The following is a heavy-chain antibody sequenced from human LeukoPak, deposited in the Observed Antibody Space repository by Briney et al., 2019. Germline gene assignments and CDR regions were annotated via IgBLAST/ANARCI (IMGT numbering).Heavy chain of an antibody. CDR2: ISAYNGNT. J-gene: IGHJ4*02. CDR1: GYTFTSYG. CDR3: ARMSSSWYVDYFDY. Sequence: ASVKVSCKASGYTFTSYGISWVRQAPGQGLEWMGWISAYNGNTNYAQKLQGRVTMTTDTSTSTAYMELRSLRSDDTAVYYCARMSSSWYVDYFDYWGQGTLVTVSS. D-gene: IGHD6-13*01. V-gene: IGHV1-18*01.